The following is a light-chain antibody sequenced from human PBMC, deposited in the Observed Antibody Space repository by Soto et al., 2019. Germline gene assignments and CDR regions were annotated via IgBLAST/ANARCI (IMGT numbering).Light chain of an antibody. Sequence: EIVLTQSPGTLSLSPGEGATLSCRASQIVSNNYLAWYQQKPGQAPRLLVYGASRRATGIPDRFSGIGSGTAFTITISRLEPEDFAVYYCQQYGNSLPWTFGQGTKVEIK. V-gene: IGKV3-20*01. CDR3: QQYGNSLPWT. CDR1: QIVSNNY. CDR2: GAS. J-gene: IGKJ1*01.